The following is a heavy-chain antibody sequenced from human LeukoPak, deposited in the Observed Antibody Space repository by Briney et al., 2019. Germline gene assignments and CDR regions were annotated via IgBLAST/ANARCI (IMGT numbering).Heavy chain of an antibody. CDR2: INPNSGGT. V-gene: IGHV1-2*02. J-gene: IGHJ4*02. CDR3: ARDRGYCSGGSCSAKDY. CDR1: GYTFTGYY. D-gene: IGHD2-15*01. Sequence: ASVKVSCKASGYTFTGYYMHWVRQAPGQGLEWMGWINPNSGGTNYAQKFQGRVTMTRDTSISTAYMELSRLRSDDTAVYYCARDRGYCSGGSCSAKDYWGQGTLVTVSS.